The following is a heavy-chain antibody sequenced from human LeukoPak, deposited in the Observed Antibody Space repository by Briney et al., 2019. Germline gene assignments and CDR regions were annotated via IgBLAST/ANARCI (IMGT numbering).Heavy chain of an antibody. J-gene: IGHJ6*03. V-gene: IGHV4-61*02. CDR2: IYTSGST. Sequence: SEALSLTCTVSGGSTSSGSYYWSWIRQPAGKGLEWIGRIYTSGSTNYNPSLKSRVTMSVDTSKNQFSLKLSSVTAADTAVYYCARTRYDYYDSSGEVSYYMDVWGKGTTVTISS. CDR1: GGSTSSGSYY. CDR3: ARTRYDYYDSSGEVSYYMDV. D-gene: IGHD3-22*01.